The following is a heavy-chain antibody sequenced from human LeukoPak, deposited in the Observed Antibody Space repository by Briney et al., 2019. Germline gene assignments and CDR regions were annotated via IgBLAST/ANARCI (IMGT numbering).Heavy chain of an antibody. CDR3: ARDELGYCRSTSCYPFDY. J-gene: IGHJ4*02. CDR1: GFTFSSYG. CDR2: IWYDGSNK. V-gene: IGHV3-33*01. D-gene: IGHD2-2*01. Sequence: PGGSLGLSCAASGFTFSSYGMHWVRQAPGKGLEWVAVIWYDGSNKYYADSVKGRFTISRDNSKNTFYLQMNSLRAEDTAVYYCARDELGYCRSTSCYPFDYWGQGTLVTVSS.